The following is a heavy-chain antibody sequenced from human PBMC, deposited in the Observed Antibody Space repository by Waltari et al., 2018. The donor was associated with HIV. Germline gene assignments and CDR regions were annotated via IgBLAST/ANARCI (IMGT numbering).Heavy chain of an antibody. D-gene: IGHD3-9*01. J-gene: IGHJ4*02. Sequence: QVQLVQSGAEVKKPGASVKVSCKASGYTFTSYAMHWVRQPPGQRLEWMGWINAGNGNTKYSQKFQGRVTITRDTSASTAYMELSSLRSEDTAVYYCARELAYYDILTGLPYWGQGTLVTVSS. CDR1: GYTFTSYA. CDR3: ARELAYYDILTGLPY. CDR2: INAGNGNT. V-gene: IGHV1-3*01.